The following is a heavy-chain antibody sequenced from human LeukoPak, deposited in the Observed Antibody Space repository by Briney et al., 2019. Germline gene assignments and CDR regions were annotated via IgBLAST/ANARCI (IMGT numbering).Heavy chain of an antibody. D-gene: IGHD2-15*01. J-gene: IGHJ6*02. CDR1: GYTFTSYG. Sequence: ASVKVSCKASGYTFTSYGISWVRQAPGQGLEWMGWISAYNGNTNYAQKLQGRVTMTTDTSTSTAYMELRSLRSDDTAVYYCAGPARYCSGGSCFNYYYYYGMDVWGQGTTVTVSS. CDR2: ISAYNGNT. V-gene: IGHV1-18*01. CDR3: AGPARYCSGGSCFNYYYYYGMDV.